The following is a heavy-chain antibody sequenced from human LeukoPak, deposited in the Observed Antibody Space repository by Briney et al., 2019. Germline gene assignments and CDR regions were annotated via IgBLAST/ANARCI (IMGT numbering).Heavy chain of an antibody. CDR3: AREGVELLWFGELLFGPIDY. CDR1: GFTFSSYA. D-gene: IGHD3-10*01. J-gene: IGHJ4*02. V-gene: IGHV3-21*05. CDR2: ISSSSSYT. Sequence: GGSLRLSCAASGFTFSSYAMTWVRQAPGKGLEWVSYISSSSSYTNYADSVKGRFTISRDNAKNSLYLQMNSLRAEDTAVYYCAREGVELLWFGELLFGPIDYWGQGTLVTVSS.